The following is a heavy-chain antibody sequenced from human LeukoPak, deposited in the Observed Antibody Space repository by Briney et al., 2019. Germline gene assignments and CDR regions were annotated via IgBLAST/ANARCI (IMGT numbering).Heavy chain of an antibody. V-gene: IGHV1-69*05. CDR3: ARELYSSSSRWFDP. D-gene: IGHD6-6*01. Sequence: GSPLKLSCTASGGTFSSYAISWGPQAPGQGLKWRRGIIPIFGTANYAQKFQGRVTITTDESTSTAYMELSSLRSEDTAVYYCARELYSSSSRWFDPWGQGTLVTVSS. J-gene: IGHJ5*02. CDR2: IIPIFGTA. CDR1: GGTFSSYA.